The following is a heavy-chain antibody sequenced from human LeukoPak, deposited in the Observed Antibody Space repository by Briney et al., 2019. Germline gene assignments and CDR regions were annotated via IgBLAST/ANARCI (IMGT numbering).Heavy chain of an antibody. J-gene: IGHJ4*02. D-gene: IGHD5-18*01. CDR1: RFAFSDYC. CDR2: ISSSGSTI. Sequence: PGGSLRLSCAASRFAFSDYCMSWVRQAPGIGLEWLSYISSSGSTIYYADSVKGRFTISRDNAKNSLYLQMNSLRAEDTAVYYCARITGIQLYDYWGQGTLVTVSS. V-gene: IGHV3-11*01. CDR3: ARITGIQLYDY.